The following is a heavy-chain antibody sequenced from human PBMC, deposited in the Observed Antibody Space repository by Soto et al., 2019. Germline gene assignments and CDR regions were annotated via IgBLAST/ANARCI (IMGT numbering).Heavy chain of an antibody. Sequence: QVQLVESGGGVVQPGRSLRLSCAASGFTFSSYAMHWVRQAPGKGLEWVAVISYDGSNKYYADSVKGRFTISRDNSKNTLYLQMNSLRAEDTAVYYCARASTVNTLDYWGQGTLVTVSS. D-gene: IGHD4-17*01. CDR3: ARASTVNTLDY. V-gene: IGHV3-30-3*01. CDR2: ISYDGSNK. CDR1: GFTFSSYA. J-gene: IGHJ4*02.